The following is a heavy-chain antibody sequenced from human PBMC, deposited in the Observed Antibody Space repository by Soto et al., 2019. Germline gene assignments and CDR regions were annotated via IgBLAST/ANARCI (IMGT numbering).Heavy chain of an antibody. Sequence: GASVKVSCKASGGTFSSYAISWVRQAPGQGLEWMGGIIPIFGTANYARKFQGRVTITADKSTSTAYMELSSLRSEDTAVYYCARSRITIFGVVIPYFDYWGQGTLVTVSS. CDR3: ARSRITIFGVVIPYFDY. V-gene: IGHV1-69*06. D-gene: IGHD3-3*01. J-gene: IGHJ4*02. CDR1: GGTFSSYA. CDR2: IIPIFGTA.